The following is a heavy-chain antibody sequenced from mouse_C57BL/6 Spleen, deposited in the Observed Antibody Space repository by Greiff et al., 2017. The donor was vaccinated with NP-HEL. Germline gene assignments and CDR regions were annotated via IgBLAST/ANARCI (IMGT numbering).Heavy chain of an antibody. D-gene: IGHD1-1*01. CDR2: IYPGSGST. CDR3: ARSYGSVYYYAMDY. V-gene: IGHV1-55*01. Sequence: QVQLQQPGAELVKPGASVKMSCKASGYTFTSYWITWVKQRPGQGLEWIGDIYPGSGSTNYNEKFKSKATLTVDTSSSTAYMQISSLTSEDSAVYYCARSYGSVYYYAMDYWGQGTSVTVSS. J-gene: IGHJ4*01. CDR1: GYTFTSYW.